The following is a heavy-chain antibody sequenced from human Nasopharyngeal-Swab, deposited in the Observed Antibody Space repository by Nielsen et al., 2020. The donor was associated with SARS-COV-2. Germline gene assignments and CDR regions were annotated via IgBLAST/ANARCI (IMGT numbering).Heavy chain of an antibody. CDR2: IIPIFGTA. V-gene: IGHV1-69*06. CDR3: ARAHTRSCTDGVCFRSQVYNWFDP. Sequence: SVKVSCKATGGTFSSYAISWVRQAPGQGLEWMGVIIPIFGTANYAQKFQGRVTITADKSTSTAYMELSSLRSEETAVYYCARAHTRSCTDGVCFRSQVYNWFDPWGQGTRVT. D-gene: IGHD2-8*01. CDR1: GGTFSSYA. J-gene: IGHJ5*02.